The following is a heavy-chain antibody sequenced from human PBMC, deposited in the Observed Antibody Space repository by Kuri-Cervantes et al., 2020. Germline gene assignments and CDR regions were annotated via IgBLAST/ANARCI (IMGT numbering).Heavy chain of an antibody. Sequence: GESLKISCAASGFTFSSCALSWVRRAPGKGLGWVSAISGSGGTTYYADSVKGRFTISRDNSKNTLYLQMNSLRAEDTAVYYCANNKGYSSGWGQGTLVTVSS. CDR1: GFTFSSCA. V-gene: IGHV3-23*01. D-gene: IGHD6-19*01. J-gene: IGHJ4*02. CDR2: ISGSGGTT. CDR3: ANNKGYSSG.